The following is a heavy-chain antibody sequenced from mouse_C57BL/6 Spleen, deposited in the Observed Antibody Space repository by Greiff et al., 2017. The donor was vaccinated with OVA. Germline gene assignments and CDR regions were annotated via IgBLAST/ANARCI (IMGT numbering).Heavy chain of an antibody. V-gene: IGHV1-81*01. CDR2: IYPRSGNT. CDR1: GYTFTSYG. CDR3: ARLETGWFAY. Sequence: VKLMESGAELARPGASVKLSCKASGYTFTSYGISWVKQRTGQGLEWIGEIYPRSGNTYYNEKFKGKATLTADKSSSTAYMELRSLTSEDSAVYFCARLETGWFAYWGQGTLVTVSA. J-gene: IGHJ3*01.